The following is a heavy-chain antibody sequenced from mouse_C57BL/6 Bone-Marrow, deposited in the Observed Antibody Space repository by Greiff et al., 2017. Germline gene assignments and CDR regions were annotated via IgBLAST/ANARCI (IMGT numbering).Heavy chain of an antibody. J-gene: IGHJ3*01. CDR3: ARDYYGSSYGFAY. CDR2: IWTGGGT. CDR1: GFSFTSYA. Sequence: VKLMESGPGLVAPSQSLSITCTVSGFSFTSYAISWVRQPPGKGLEWLGVIWTGGGTNYNSALKSRLSISKDNSKSQGFLKMNSLQTEDTARYYCARDYYGSSYGFAYWGQGTLVTVSA. V-gene: IGHV2-9-1*01. D-gene: IGHD1-1*01.